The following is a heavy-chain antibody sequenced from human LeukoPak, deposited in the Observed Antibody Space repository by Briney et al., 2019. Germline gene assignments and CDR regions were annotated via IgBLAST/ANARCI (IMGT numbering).Heavy chain of an antibody. D-gene: IGHD3-22*01. CDR2: MNPNGGNT. J-gene: IGHJ3*02. CDR1: GYSFTSYD. V-gene: IGHV1-8*03. Sequence: ASVKVSCKASGYSFTSYDINWVRQATGQGLEWMGGMNPNGGNTGYAQNFQGRVTITRNTSISTAYMELSSLTSEDTAVYYCARLYYYASSGYDALDNWGQGTMVTVSS. CDR3: ARLYYYASSGYDALDN.